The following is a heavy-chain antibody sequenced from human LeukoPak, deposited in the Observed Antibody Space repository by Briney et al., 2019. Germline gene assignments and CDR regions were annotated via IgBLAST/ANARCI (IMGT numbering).Heavy chain of an antibody. V-gene: IGHV4-34*01. J-gene: IGHJ4*02. CDR1: SGSFSGYY. D-gene: IGHD6-19*01. Sequence: PSETLSLTCAVYSGSFSGYYWSWIRQPPGKGLEWIEEINHSGSTNYNPSLKSRVTISVDTSKKQFYLKLSSVTAADTAVYYWGKGVQWPSDYWGQGTLVTVSS. CDR2: INHSGST. CDR3: GKGVQWPSDY.